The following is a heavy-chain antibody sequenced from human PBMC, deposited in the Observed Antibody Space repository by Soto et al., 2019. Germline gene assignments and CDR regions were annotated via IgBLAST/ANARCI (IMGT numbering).Heavy chain of an antibody. CDR1: GFTFSTYA. CDR3: ARAHDYDFWSGFLFYGMDV. V-gene: IGHV3-23*01. Sequence: GGSLRLSCVASGFTFSTYAMTWVRQAPGKGLEWVSAISGSGSGTNYADSVKGRFTISRDNSKNTLDLQMSSLRAEDTAIYYCARAHDYDFWSGFLFYGMDVWGQGTTVTVSS. J-gene: IGHJ6*02. CDR2: ISGSGSGT. D-gene: IGHD3-3*01.